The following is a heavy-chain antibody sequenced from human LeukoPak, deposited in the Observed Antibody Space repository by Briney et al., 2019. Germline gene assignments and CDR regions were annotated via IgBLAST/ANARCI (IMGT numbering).Heavy chain of an antibody. CDR2: INHGGGT. V-gene: IGHV4-34*01. CDR1: GGSFSDYF. CDR3: AKAGSGEQWLVTDY. D-gene: IGHD6-19*01. J-gene: IGHJ4*02. Sequence: SETLSLTCAVYGGSFSDYFWNWIRQPPGKGLEWIGEINHGGGTRYNPSLKSRATISVDTSKKQFSLNLTSVTAADTAVYYCAKAGSGEQWLVTDYWGQGTLVTVSS.